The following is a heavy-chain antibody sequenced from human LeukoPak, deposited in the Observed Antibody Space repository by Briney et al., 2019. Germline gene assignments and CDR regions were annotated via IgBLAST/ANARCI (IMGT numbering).Heavy chain of an antibody. Sequence: GGSLRLSCAASGFTFSDYYMSYIRQAPGKGLEWLSYISTSGSVIYYADSVKGRFTISRDNANNSLYLQMNSLRAEDTAVYYCARVRRGGRPTDAFEISGQGTMVTVSS. CDR1: GFTFSDYY. CDR2: ISTSGSVI. V-gene: IGHV3-11*01. J-gene: IGHJ3*02. D-gene: IGHD4-23*01. CDR3: ARVRRGGRPTDAFEI.